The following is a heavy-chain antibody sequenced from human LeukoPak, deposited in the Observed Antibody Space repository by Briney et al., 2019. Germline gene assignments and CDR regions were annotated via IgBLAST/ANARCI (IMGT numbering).Heavy chain of an antibody. CDR1: GFTFGKYW. CDR2: ISSSSSYI. Sequence: GGSLRLSCVASGFTFGKYWMSWVRQAPGKGLEWVSSISSSSSYIYYADSVKGRFTISRDNAKNSLYLQMNSLRAEDTAVYYCARDPGYQLFDYWGQGTLVTVSS. V-gene: IGHV3-21*01. D-gene: IGHD2-2*01. J-gene: IGHJ4*02. CDR3: ARDPGYQLFDY.